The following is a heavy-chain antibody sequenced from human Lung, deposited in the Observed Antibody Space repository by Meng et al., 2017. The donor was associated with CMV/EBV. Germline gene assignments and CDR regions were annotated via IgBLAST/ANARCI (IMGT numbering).Heavy chain of an antibody. CDR1: GYTFTDYY. Sequence: ASVKVSCKTSGYTFTDYYVHWVRQAPGQGLEWMGIINPNCGTTRYAQKFQGRVTMTRDTSTSTVYMELSSLRSEDTAVYYCARSPTITIFGVIRTSYFEYWXQGHXVTVDS. CDR2: INPNCGTT. V-gene: IGHV1-46*01. D-gene: IGHD3-3*01. J-gene: IGHJ4*02. CDR3: ARSPTITIFGVIRTSYFEY.